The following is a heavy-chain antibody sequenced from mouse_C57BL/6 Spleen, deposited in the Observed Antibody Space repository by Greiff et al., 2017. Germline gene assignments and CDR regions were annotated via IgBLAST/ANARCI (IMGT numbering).Heavy chain of an antibody. J-gene: IGHJ2*01. CDR2: ILPGSGST. CDR3: ARGTTVVGGGFDY. D-gene: IGHD1-1*01. CDR1: GYTFPGYW. Sequence: VKLQESGAELMKPGASVKLSCKATGYTFPGYWIEWVKQRPGHGLEWIGEILPGSGSTNYNEKFKGKATLTADTSSNTAYMQISGLTTEYSAIYYWARGTTVVGGGFDYWGQGTTLTVS. V-gene: IGHV1-9*01.